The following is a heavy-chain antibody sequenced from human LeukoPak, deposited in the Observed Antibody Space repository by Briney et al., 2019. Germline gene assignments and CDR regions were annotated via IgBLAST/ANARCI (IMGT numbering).Heavy chain of an antibody. V-gene: IGHV3-30-3*01. CDR3: ARSWIQLWSFDY. D-gene: IGHD5-18*01. J-gene: IGHJ4*02. CDR1: GFTFSSYA. CDR2: ISYDGSNK. Sequence: GGSLRLSCAASGFTFSSYAMHWVRQAPGKGLEGVAVISYDGSNKYYADSVKGRFTISRDNSKNTLYLQMNSLRAEDTAVYYCARSWIQLWSFDYWGQGTLVTVSS.